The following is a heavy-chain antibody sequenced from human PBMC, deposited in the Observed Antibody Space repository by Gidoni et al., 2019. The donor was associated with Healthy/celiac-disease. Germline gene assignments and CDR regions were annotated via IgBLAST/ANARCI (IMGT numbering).Heavy chain of an antibody. J-gene: IGHJ5*02. V-gene: IGHV3-30*18. CDR1: GFTFSSYG. D-gene: IGHD3-22*01. Sequence: QVQLVESGGGVVQPGRSLRLSCAASGFTFSSYGMHWVRQAPGKGLEWVAVISYDGSNKYYADSVKGRFTISRDNSKNTLYLQMNSLRAEDTAVYYCAKNRDSSGWGYNWFDPWGQGTLVTVSS. CDR2: ISYDGSNK. CDR3: AKNRDSSGWGYNWFDP.